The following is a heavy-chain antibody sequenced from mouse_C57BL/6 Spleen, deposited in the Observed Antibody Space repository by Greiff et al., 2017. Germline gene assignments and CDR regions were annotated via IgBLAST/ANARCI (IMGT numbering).Heavy chain of an antibody. Sequence: EVKLMESGGGLVQPGGSLSLSCAASGFTFTDYYMSWVRQPPGKALEWLGFIRNIANGYTTAYSASVQGRFTISRDNSQSILYLQMNALRAEYSATYYWARGGGNLYYFDDWGQGTTLTVSS. V-gene: IGHV7-3*01. J-gene: IGHJ2*01. CDR1: GFTFTDYY. CDR2: IRNIANGYTT. D-gene: IGHD1-1*02. CDR3: ARGGGNLYYFDD.